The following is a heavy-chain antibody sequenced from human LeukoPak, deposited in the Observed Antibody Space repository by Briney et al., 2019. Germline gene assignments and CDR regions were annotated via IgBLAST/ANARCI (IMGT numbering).Heavy chain of an antibody. D-gene: IGHD4-17*01. CDR3: ARDGTTNIDY. CDR1: GYTFTSYG. Sequence: ASVKVSCKASGYTFTSYGISWVRQAPGQGLEWMGRINPNSGGTNYAQKFQGRVTMTRDTSISTAYMELSRLRSDDTAVYYCARDGTTNIDYWGQGTLVTVSS. J-gene: IGHJ4*02. V-gene: IGHV1-2*06. CDR2: INPNSGGT.